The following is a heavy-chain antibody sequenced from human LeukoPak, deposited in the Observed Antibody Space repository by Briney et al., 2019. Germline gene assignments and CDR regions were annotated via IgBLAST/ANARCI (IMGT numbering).Heavy chain of an antibody. CDR2: MNPNSGNT. V-gene: IGHV1-8*01. CDR3: ASTPKRWLQSPMDY. CDR1: GYTFTSYD. D-gene: IGHD5-24*01. Sequence: ASVKVSCKASGYTFTSYDINWVRQATGQGLEWMGWMNPNSGNTGYAQKFQGRVTITADESTSTAYMELSSLRSEDTAVYYCASTPKRWLQSPMDYWGQGTLVTVSS. J-gene: IGHJ4*02.